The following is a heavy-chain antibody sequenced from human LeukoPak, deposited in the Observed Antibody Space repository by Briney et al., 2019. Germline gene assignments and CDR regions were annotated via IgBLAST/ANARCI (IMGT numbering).Heavy chain of an antibody. CDR3: ARGYCSSTSCYMDV. D-gene: IGHD2-2*01. V-gene: IGHV1-3*01. Sequence: ASVKVSCKASGYTFTTYTIHWVRQAPGQRLEWMGWINAGNGNTKYSQKFQGRVTITGDTSASTAYMELSSLRSEDTAVYYCARGYCSSTSCYMDVWGQGTTVT. J-gene: IGHJ6*02. CDR1: GYTFTTYT. CDR2: INAGNGNT.